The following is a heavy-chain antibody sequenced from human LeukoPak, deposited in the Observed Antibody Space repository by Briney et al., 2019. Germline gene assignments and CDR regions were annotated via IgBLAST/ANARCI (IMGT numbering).Heavy chain of an antibody. D-gene: IGHD3-10*01. CDR1: GFTFSSYG. CDR2: ISYDGSNK. V-gene: IGHV3-30*18. Sequence: GGFLRLSCAASGFTFSSYGMHWVRQAPGKGLEWVAVISYDGSNKYYADSVKGRFTISRDNSKNTLYLQMNSLRAEDTAVYYCAKDNTYYGSGSHDYWGQGTLVTVSS. CDR3: AKDNTYYGSGSHDY. J-gene: IGHJ4*02.